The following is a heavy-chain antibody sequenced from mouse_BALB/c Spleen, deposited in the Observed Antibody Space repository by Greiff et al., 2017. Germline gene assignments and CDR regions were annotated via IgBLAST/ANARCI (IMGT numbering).Heavy chain of an antibody. D-gene: IGHD1-1*01. CDR2: IYPGDGDT. V-gene: IGHV1-87*01. CDR1: GYTFTSYW. J-gene: IGHJ3*01. Sequence: QVHVKQSGAELARPGASVKLSCKASGYTFTSYWMQWVKQRPGQGLEWIGAIYPGDGDTRYTQKFKGKATLTADKSSSTAYMQLSSLASEDSAVFYCARGYGSQAWFAYWGQGTLVTVSA. CDR3: ARGYGSQAWFAY.